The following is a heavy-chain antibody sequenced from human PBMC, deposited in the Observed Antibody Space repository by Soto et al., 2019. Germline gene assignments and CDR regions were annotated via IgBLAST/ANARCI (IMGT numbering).Heavy chain of an antibody. CDR1: GGSISSRIYC. V-gene: IGHV4-39*01. D-gene: IGHD3-9*01. CDR3: ASDLTGYAYFDY. CDR2: IYYSGTT. J-gene: IGHJ4*01. Sequence: SEILSLTCTVSGGSISSRIYCWGWIRQPPGKGLEWIGTIYYSGTTYYNPSLKSRVTISVATSKNQFSLKLTSVTAADTAVYYCASDLTGYAYFDYWGHGTLVTVSS.